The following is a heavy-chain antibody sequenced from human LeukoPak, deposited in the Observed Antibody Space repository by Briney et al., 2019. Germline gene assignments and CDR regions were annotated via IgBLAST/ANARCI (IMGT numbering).Heavy chain of an antibody. CDR1: GYTFTSYG. Sequence: VASVTVSCTASGYTFTSYGISWVRQAPGQGLAWMGWISAYNGNTNYAQKLQGRVTMTTDTSTSTAYMELRSLRSDDTAVYYCARNVEYSSGWYRRVDAFDIWGQGTMVTVSS. CDR2: ISAYNGNT. V-gene: IGHV1-18*01. D-gene: IGHD6-19*01. CDR3: ARNVEYSSGWYRRVDAFDI. J-gene: IGHJ3*02.